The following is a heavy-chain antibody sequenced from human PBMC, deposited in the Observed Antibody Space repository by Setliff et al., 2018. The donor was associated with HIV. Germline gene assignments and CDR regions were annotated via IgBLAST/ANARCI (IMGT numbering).Heavy chain of an antibody. J-gene: IGHJ6*03. CDR1: GYTFTSYD. D-gene: IGHD3-16*01. V-gene: IGHV1-8*02. Sequence: ASVKVSCKASGYTFTSYDINWVRQATGQGLERMGWMNPNSGNTGYAQKFQGRVTMARNTSISTAYMELSSLRSEDTAVYYCARGGAGGYYYYMDVWGRGTTVTVSS. CDR3: ARGGAGGYYYYMDV. CDR2: MNPNSGNT.